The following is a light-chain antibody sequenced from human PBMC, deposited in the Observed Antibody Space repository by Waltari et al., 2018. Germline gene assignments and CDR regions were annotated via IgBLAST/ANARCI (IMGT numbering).Light chain of an antibody. CDR3: QSYDSSLSGL. CDR2: ANT. CDR1: NSHLRAGYE. J-gene: IGLJ3*02. V-gene: IGLV1-40*01. Sequence: QSVLTQPPSVSGAPGQRVTIPSTGSNSHLRAGYEVPWYQQLPGTAPNLLIYANTNRPSGVPDRFSGSKSGTSASLAITGLQAEDEADYYCQSYDSSLSGLFGGGTKLTVL.